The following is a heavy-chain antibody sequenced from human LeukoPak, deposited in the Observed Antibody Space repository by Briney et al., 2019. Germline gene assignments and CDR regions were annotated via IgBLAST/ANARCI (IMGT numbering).Heavy chain of an antibody. V-gene: IGHV3-21*01. D-gene: IGHD2-15*01. CDR1: GFTFSSYS. J-gene: IGHJ4*02. CDR2: ISSSSSYI. CDR3: TPIVVVVAATQGVLDY. Sequence: GGSLRLSCAASGFTFSSYSMNWVRQAPGKGLEWVSSISSSSSYIYYADSVKGRFTIPRDNAKNSLYLQMNSLRAEDTAVYYCTPIVVVVAATQGVLDYWGQGTLVTVSS.